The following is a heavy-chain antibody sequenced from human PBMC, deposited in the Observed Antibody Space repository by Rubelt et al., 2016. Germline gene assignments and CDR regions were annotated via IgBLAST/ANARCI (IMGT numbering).Heavy chain of an antibody. CDR2: IIPILGIA. J-gene: IGHJ6*02. V-gene: IGHV1-69*04. CDR1: GGTFSSYA. Sequence: QVQLVQSGAEVKKPGSSVKVSCKASGGTFSSYAISWVRQAPGQGLEWMGRIIPILGIANYAQKFQGRVTITADKSTSTAYMELSSLGSEETAVYYCARAGYSSTTYYYYGMDVWGQGTTVTVSS. D-gene: IGHD6-13*01. CDR3: ARAGYSSTTYYYYGMDV.